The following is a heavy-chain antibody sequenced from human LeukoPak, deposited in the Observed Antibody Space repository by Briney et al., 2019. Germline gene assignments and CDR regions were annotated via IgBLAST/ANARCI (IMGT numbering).Heavy chain of an antibody. J-gene: IGHJ3*02. CDR2: ISYSGNT. CDR1: GGSIISSDYH. V-gene: IGHV4-39*01. CDR3: ARHCCSGPAKRVFDI. Sequence: PSETLSLTCTVSGGSIISSDYHWGWVRQPPGKGLEWIGTISYSGNTDYNPSLRSRVTISVDTSNNRFSLRLGSVTAVDTAVYHCARHCCSGPAKRVFDIWGQGTMVTVSS. D-gene: IGHD2-15*01.